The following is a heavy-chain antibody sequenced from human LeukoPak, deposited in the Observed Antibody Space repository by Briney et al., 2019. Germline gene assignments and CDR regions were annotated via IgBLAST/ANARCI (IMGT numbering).Heavy chain of an antibody. CDR3: ARETMAGFVDY. CDR1: GDSVSSGSAS. D-gene: IGHD3-10*01. V-gene: IGHV6-1*01. Sequence: SQSLSLTCTISGDSVSSGSASWTWIRQSPSRGFEWLGWRYYRYKWYTDYAVSVKSLIMLSPDTSKNQFSLQLNSVTPEDTALYFCARETMAGFVDYWGQGTMVTVSS. J-gene: IGHJ4*02. CDR2: RYYRYKWYT.